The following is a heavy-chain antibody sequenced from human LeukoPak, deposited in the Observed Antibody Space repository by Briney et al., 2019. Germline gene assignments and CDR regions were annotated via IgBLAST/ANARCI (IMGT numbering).Heavy chain of an antibody. CDR3: ARHEYSGSYYGLSWFDP. CDR2: IYYSGST. D-gene: IGHD1-26*01. CDR1: GGSISSSGYY. Sequence: PSETLSLTCTVSGGSISSSGYYWGWLRQPPGTGLKWIASIYYSGSTYYNPSLKSRVTISVDTSKNQLSLKLSSLTAADTAVYYCARHEYSGSYYGLSWFDPWGQGTLVTVSS. J-gene: IGHJ5*02. V-gene: IGHV4-39*01.